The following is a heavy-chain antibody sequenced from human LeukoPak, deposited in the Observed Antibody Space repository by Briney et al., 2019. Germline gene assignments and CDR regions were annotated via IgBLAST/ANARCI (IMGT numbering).Heavy chain of an antibody. Sequence: SETLSLTCTVSGGSISSYYWSWIRQPPGKALQWIGYIFHSGTANYHPSLKSRVTISIDTSENQFSLKLSSVTAADTAVHYCARKVYSFDVFDYWGQGTLVTVSS. CDR3: ARKVYSFDVFDY. V-gene: IGHV4-59*01. J-gene: IGHJ4*02. CDR1: GGSISSYY. CDR2: IFHSGTA. D-gene: IGHD2-15*01.